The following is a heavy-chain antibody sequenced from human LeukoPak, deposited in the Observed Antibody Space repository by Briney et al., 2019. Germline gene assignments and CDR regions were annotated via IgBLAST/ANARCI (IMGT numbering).Heavy chain of an antibody. Sequence: SETLSLTCSVSGGSISSYYWSWIRQPPGKGLEWIGYIYYSGNTNYNPSLKSRLTISVDTSKNQFSLKLSSVTAADTAVYCCARGFRSSGYDFRIFDIWGQGTMVTVSS. CDR1: GGSISSYY. D-gene: IGHD5-12*01. CDR2: IYYSGNT. CDR3: ARGFRSSGYDFRIFDI. J-gene: IGHJ3*02. V-gene: IGHV4-59*01.